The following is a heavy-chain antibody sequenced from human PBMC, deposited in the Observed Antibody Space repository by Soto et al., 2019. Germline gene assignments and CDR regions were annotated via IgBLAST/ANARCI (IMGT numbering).Heavy chain of an antibody. CDR1: GFTFSSYA. CDR3: AKDGVPDFWSGPSIDY. CDR2: ISGSGGST. D-gene: IGHD3-3*01. J-gene: IGHJ4*02. Sequence: GGSLRLSCAASGFTFSSYAMSWVRQAPGKGLEWVSAISGSGGSTYYADSVKGRFTISRDNSKNTLYLQMNSLRAEDTAVYYCAKDGVPDFWSGPSIDYWGQGTLVTVSS. V-gene: IGHV3-23*01.